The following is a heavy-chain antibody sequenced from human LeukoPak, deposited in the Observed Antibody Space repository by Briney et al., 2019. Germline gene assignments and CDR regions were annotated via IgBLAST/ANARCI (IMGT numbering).Heavy chain of an antibody. CDR3: ARVYQSAEYYFDY. Sequence: SETLSLTCTVSGGSIDSYYWSWIRQLPGKGLEWNGYIYYTGSTEYHPSLKSRVTISLDTSKNQFSLKLTSVTAADTAVYYCARVYQSAEYYFDYWGQGNLVSVSS. D-gene: IGHD2-2*01. CDR1: GGSIDSYY. V-gene: IGHV4-59*01. J-gene: IGHJ4*02. CDR2: IYYTGST.